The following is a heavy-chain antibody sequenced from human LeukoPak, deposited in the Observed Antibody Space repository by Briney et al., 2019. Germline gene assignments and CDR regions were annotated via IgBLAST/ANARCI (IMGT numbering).Heavy chain of an antibody. CDR2: FDPEDGET. V-gene: IGHV1-24*01. Sequence: ASVKVACKVSGYTLTELSMHWVRQAPGKGLEWMGGFDPEDGETIYAQKFQGRVTMTEDTSTDTAYMELSSLRSEDTAVYYCATGQSLLKSIAAAGLYYWGQGTLVTVSS. CDR1: GYTLTELS. D-gene: IGHD6-13*01. J-gene: IGHJ4*02. CDR3: ATGQSLLKSIAAAGLYY.